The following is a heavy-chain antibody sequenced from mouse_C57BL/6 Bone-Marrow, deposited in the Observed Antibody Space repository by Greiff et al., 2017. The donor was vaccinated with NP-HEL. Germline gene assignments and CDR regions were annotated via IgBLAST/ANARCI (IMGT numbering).Heavy chain of an antibody. J-gene: IGHJ1*03. D-gene: IGHD2-1*01. V-gene: IGHV1-18*01. CDR2: INPNDGGT. Sequence: VQLQQSGPELVKPGASVKIPCKASGYTFTDYNMDWVKQSHGKSLEWIGDINPNDGGTIYNQKFKGKATLTVDKSSSTAYMELRSLTSEDTAVYYCAKKELLWYFDVWGTGTTVTVSS. CDR1: GYTFTDYN. CDR3: AKKELLWYFDV.